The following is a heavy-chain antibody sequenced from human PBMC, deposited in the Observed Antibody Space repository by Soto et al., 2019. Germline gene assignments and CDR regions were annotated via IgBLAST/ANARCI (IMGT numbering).Heavy chain of an antibody. Sequence: SVKVSCKASGGTFSSYAISWVRQAPGQGLEWMGGIIPIFGTANYAQKFQGRVTITADESTSTAYMELSSLRSEDTAVYYCARSKWVAARRVNWFDPWGQGTLVTVSS. V-gene: IGHV1-69*13. CDR2: IIPIFGTA. J-gene: IGHJ5*02. CDR3: ARSKWVAARRVNWFDP. CDR1: GGTFSSYA. D-gene: IGHD6-6*01.